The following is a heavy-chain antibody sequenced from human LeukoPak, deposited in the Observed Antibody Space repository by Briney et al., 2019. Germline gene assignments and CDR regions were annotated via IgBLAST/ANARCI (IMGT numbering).Heavy chain of an antibody. V-gene: IGHV1-46*03. Sequence: ASVKVSCKASGHTLTSYYMHWVRQAPGQGLEWMGIINPSGGSTSYAQKFQGRVTMTRDTSTSTVYMELSSLRSEDTAVYYCARDARVYYYDSSGYYYPYWGQGTLVTVSS. D-gene: IGHD3-22*01. J-gene: IGHJ4*02. CDR3: ARDARVYYYDSSGYYYPY. CDR2: INPSGGST. CDR1: GHTLTSYY.